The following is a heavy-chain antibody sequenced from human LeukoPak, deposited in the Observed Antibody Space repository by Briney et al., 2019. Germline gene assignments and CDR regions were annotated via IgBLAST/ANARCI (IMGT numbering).Heavy chain of an antibody. CDR2: INPNSGGT. J-gene: IGHJ4*02. V-gene: IGHV1-2*02. Sequence: GASVKVSCKASGYTFTGYYMHWVRQAPGQGLEWMGWINPNSGGTNYAQKFQGRVTMTRDTSISTAYMELSRLRSDDTAVYYCAREITIFGVVIGVGVDYWGQGTLVTVSS. CDR3: AREITIFGVVIGVGVDY. CDR1: GYTFTGYY. D-gene: IGHD3-3*01.